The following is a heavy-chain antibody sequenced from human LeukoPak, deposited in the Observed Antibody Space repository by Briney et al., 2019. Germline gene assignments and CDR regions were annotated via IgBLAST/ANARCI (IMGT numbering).Heavy chain of an antibody. CDR1: GFTLSSYS. CDR2: ISSSSTYI. D-gene: IGHD3-22*01. Sequence: GGSLRLSCVASGFTLSSYSMNWVRQAPGKGLEWVSSISSSSTYIYYTDSMKGRFTISRDNAKNSLYLQMNSLRAEDTAVYYCAREPYDSSRGAFDIWGQGTMVTVSS. J-gene: IGHJ3*02. V-gene: IGHV3-21*04. CDR3: AREPYDSSRGAFDI.